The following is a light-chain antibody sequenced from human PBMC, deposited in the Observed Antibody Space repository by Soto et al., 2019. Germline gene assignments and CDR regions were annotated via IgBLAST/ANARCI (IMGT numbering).Light chain of an antibody. CDR1: ENIGIY. CDR3: QQAYRTTWT. CDR2: AAS. V-gene: IGKV1-39*01. J-gene: IGKJ1*01. Sequence: DVPVTQTPTSLSASVGDRVTISCRASENIGIYLNWYQQKQGKVPNLLIYAASSVFEGVPSRFSGSGSGTNFSLTITSLQAEDFATYFCQQAYRTTWTFGQGTKVEV.